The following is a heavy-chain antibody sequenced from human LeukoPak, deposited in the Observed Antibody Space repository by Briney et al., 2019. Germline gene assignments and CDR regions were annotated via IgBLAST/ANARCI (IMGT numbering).Heavy chain of an antibody. CDR3: ARSLGATGDY. D-gene: IGHD1-26*01. J-gene: IGHJ4*02. Sequence: ASVTVSFRASVYTFFIYGISWVRQAPGQGGEGMGWIGAYNGNTIYAQKLQGRVTMTTGTSTSTAYMDLRSLGSDDTAVYYCARSLGATGDYWGQGTLVTVSS. CDR2: IGAYNGNT. V-gene: IGHV1-18*01. CDR1: VYTFFIYG.